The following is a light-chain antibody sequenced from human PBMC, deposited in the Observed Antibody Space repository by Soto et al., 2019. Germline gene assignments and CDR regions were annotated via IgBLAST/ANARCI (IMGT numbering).Light chain of an antibody. V-gene: IGKV3-11*01. J-gene: IGKJ1*01. Sequence: EIVLTQSPATLSLSPGDRATLSCRTSQSVSNFLARYQHIPGQAPRLLIYDASNRATGIPARFSGSGFGTDFTLTISSLEPEDSAVYYCQHRSTWWTFGQGTKVEI. CDR1: QSVSNF. CDR3: QHRSTWWT. CDR2: DAS.